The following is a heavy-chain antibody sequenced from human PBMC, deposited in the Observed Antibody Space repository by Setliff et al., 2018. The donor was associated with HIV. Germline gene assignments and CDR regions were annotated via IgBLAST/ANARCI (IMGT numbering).Heavy chain of an antibody. CDR3: VRGYCSSTTCYDDYYYMDV. D-gene: IGHD2-2*01. Sequence: SETLSLTCTVSGGSISTYFWSWARQTPGKGLEWIGYIYYTGSTSYNPSFRSRVTISVDTSKNQFSLMLDSVTAADTAVYYCVRGYCSSTTCYDDYYYMDVWGKGSTVTSP. CDR1: GGSISTYF. V-gene: IGHV4-59*01. CDR2: IYYTGST. J-gene: IGHJ6*03.